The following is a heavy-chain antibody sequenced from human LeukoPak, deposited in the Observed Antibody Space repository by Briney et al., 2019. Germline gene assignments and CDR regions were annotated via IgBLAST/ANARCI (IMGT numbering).Heavy chain of an antibody. CDR2: IYSGAIT. J-gene: IGHJ4*02. CDR1: GFTVSRKY. Sequence: GGSLRLSCAASGFTVSRKYMSWVRQAPGKGLEWVSVIYSGAITYYADSVKVRFTISRDNSKNTLYLQMNSLRAEDTAVYYCARANDFWSGYYTPQAPYFDYWGQGTLVTVSS. V-gene: IGHV3-53*01. CDR3: ARANDFWSGYYTPQAPYFDY. D-gene: IGHD3-3*01.